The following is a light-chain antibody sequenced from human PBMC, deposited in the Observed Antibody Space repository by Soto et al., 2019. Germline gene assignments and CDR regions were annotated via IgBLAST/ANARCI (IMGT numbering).Light chain of an antibody. Sequence: QSGLTQPPSGSGAPGQRVSISCTGSTSNIGAPYDVHWYQHLPGTAPKLLVYGDNNRPSGVPDRFSGSKSGTSASLAITRLQAEDEADYYCQSYDISLHNYVFGTGTKVTVL. CDR3: QSYDISLHNYV. CDR1: TSNIGAPYD. J-gene: IGLJ1*01. CDR2: GDN. V-gene: IGLV1-40*01.